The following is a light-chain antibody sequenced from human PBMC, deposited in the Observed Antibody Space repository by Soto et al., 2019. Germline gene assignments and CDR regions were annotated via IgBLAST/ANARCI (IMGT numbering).Light chain of an antibody. J-gene: IGKJ4*01. CDR2: GAS. CDR3: QQYNNWPPLT. Sequence: EIVMTQSPATLSVSPGERATLSCRASQSVSSNLAWYQQKPGQAPRLLIYGASTRATGIPDRFSGSGSGTAFTLNISSLQSEDFAVYYCQQYNNWPPLTFGGGTKVEIK. CDR1: QSVSSN. V-gene: IGKV3-15*01.